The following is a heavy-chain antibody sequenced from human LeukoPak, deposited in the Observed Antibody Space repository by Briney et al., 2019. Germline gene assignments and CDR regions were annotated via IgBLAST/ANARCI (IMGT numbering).Heavy chain of an antibody. CDR3: ARGVVGARRGFDY. D-gene: IGHD1-26*01. J-gene: IGHJ4*02. CDR2: IYYSGST. CDR1: GGSISGHY. V-gene: IGHV4-31*03. Sequence: SETLSLTCTVSGGSISGHYWSWIRQHPGKGLEWIGYIYYSGSTYYNPSLKSRVTISVDTSKNQFSLKLSSVTAADTAVYYCARGVVGARRGFDYWGQGTLVTVSS.